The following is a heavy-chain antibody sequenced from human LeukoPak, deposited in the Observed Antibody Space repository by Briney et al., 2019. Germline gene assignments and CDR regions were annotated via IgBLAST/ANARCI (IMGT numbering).Heavy chain of an antibody. J-gene: IGHJ4*02. CDR2: IYYSGST. D-gene: IGHD3-10*01. CDR1: GGSISSYY. V-gene: IGHV4-59*08. CDR3: ARGLNYYGSGSNLPKFDY. Sequence: SQTLSLTCTASGGSISSYYWSWIRQPPGKGLEWIGYIYYSGSTNYNPSLKSRVTISVDTSKNQFSLKLSSVTAADTAVYYCARGLNYYGSGSNLPKFDYWGQGTLVSVSS.